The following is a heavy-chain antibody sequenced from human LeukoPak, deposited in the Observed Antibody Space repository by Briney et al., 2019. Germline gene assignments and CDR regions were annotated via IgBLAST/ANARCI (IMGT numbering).Heavy chain of an antibody. Sequence: ASVKVSCKASGYTFSSYGITWVRQAPGQGLEWMGWISGYNDNTNYAQKLQGRVTMTTDTSTSTAYMELRSLRSDDTAVYYCARVGVSKNWFDPWGQGTLVTVSS. J-gene: IGHJ5*02. D-gene: IGHD1-26*01. V-gene: IGHV1-18*01. CDR1: GYTFSSYG. CDR3: ARVGVSKNWFDP. CDR2: ISGYNDNT.